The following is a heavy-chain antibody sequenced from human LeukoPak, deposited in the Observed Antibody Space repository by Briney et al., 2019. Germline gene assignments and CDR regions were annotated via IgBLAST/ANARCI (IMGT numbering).Heavy chain of an antibody. CDR1: GYTFTGYY. D-gene: IGHD3-22*01. Sequence: ASVKVSCKASGYTFTGYYMHWVRPPPGRGLEWVGWINPNSGGTNYAQKFQGRVTMTRDTSSTTAYMELSRLRSDDTAVYYCARLVVISTTSEYFQEWGQGTLVIVSS. V-gene: IGHV1-2*02. CDR3: ARLVVISTTSEYFQE. J-gene: IGHJ1*01. CDR2: INPNSGGT.